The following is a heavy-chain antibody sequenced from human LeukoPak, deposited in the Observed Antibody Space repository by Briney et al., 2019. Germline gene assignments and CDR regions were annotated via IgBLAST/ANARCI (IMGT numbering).Heavy chain of an antibody. CDR3: ARGYCSSTSCYHDAFDI. D-gene: IGHD2-2*01. V-gene: IGHV4-34*01. CDR1: GGSVSGYY. CDR2: INHSGST. J-gene: IGHJ3*02. Sequence: PSETLSLTCAVYGGSVSGYYWSWIRQPPGKGLEWIGEINHSGSTNYNPSLKSRVTISVDTSKNQFSLKLSSVTAADTAVYYCARGYCSSTSCYHDAFDIWGQGTMVTVSS.